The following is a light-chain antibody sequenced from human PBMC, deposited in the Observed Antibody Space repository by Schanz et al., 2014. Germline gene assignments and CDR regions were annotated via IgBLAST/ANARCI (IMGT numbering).Light chain of an antibody. V-gene: IGKV3-20*01. Sequence: NVLMQSPGTLSLSPGERATFPCRASQSVTSSNLASYHQQPGQAPRLLIYGASSGATGIPDRFSGSGSGTDFTRTISRLEPEDFAVYYCQQYFASPYTFGQGTKLEIK. CDR2: GAS. CDR3: QQYFASPYT. CDR1: QSVTSSN. J-gene: IGKJ2*01.